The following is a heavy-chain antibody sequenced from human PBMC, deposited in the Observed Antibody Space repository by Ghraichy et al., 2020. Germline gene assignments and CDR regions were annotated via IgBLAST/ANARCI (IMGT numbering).Heavy chain of an antibody. Sequence: SETLSLTCAVYGGSFSGYYWSWIRQPPGKGLEWIGEINHSGSTNYNPSLKSRVTISVDTSKNQFSLKLSSVTAADTAVYYCARGTGYYDYIWGSYRYTGMGHFDYWGQGTLVTVSS. CDR1: GGSFSGYY. CDR2: INHSGST. CDR3: ARGTGYYDYIWGSYRYTGMGHFDY. D-gene: IGHD3-16*02. J-gene: IGHJ4*02. V-gene: IGHV4-34*01.